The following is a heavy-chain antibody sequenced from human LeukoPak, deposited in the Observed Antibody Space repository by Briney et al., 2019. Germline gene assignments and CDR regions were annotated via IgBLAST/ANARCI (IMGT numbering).Heavy chain of an antibody. CDR2: ITGTGGK. CDR3: AKDYCRDGNCPFPFLDS. V-gene: IGHV3-23*01. CDR1: GFTLTNHG. J-gene: IGHJ4*02. D-gene: IGHD2-15*01. Sequence: GGSLRLSCAVSGFTLTNHGVSWVRQAPGKGLEWVSIITGTGGKYYGDSVKGRFVLSRDNSKNTVYMQMSSLRAEDTTTYYCAKDYCRDGNCPFPFLDSWGQGTQVTVSS.